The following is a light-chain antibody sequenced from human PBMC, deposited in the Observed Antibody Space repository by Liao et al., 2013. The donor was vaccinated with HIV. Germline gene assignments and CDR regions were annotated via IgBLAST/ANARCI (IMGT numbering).Light chain of an antibody. CDR2: YDS. V-gene: IGLV3-1*01. Sequence: SYELTQPPSVSVSPGQTASITCSGDKLGDKYACWYQQKPGQSPVLVIYYDSDRPSGIPERFSGSNSGNTATLTINRVEAGDEADYYCQVWDSSSDHLFGTGTKVTVL. CDR1: KLGDKY. CDR3: QVWDSSSDHL. J-gene: IGLJ1*01.